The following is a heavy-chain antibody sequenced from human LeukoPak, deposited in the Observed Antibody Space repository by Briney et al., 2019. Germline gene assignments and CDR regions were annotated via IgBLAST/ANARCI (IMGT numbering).Heavy chain of an antibody. CDR2: IRSKAYGGTT. Sequence: GRSLRLSCIASGFTFGDYAMSWVRQAPGKGLEWLGFIRSKAYGGTTEYAASVKGRFTISRDDSKSIAYLQINSLKTEDTAVYYCTRVYGSGTYLCDYWGQGTLVTVSS. CDR1: GFTFGDYA. J-gene: IGHJ4*02. D-gene: IGHD3-10*01. V-gene: IGHV3-49*04. CDR3: TRVYGSGTYLCDY.